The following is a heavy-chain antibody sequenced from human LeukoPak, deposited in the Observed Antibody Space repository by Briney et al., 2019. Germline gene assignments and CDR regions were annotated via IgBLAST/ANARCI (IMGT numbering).Heavy chain of an antibody. J-gene: IGHJ4*02. V-gene: IGHV3-48*03. D-gene: IGHD3-16*01. CDR3: AVGGGY. CDR1: GFTFSSYE. Sequence: GGSLRLSCAASGFTFSSYEMNWVRQASGKGLEWVSHISSIGTTIYYAHSVKGRFTISRDNAKNSLFLQMNSLRAEDTAVYYCAVGGGYWGQGTLVTVSS. CDR2: ISSIGTTI.